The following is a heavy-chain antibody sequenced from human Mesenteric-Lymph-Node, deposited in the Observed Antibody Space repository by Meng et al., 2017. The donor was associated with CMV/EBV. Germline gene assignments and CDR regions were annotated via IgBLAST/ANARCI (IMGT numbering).Heavy chain of an antibody. D-gene: IGHD2-2*01. CDR3: ARIPTCSSTNCHRYFDF. V-gene: IGHV4-61*01. Sequence: GSLRLSCTVSGASVSSGSYYWSWIRQPPGKGLEWIGYIYYTGSTRYNPSLKTRVSISVDTSRNQFSLRLNSVTAADTAVYFCARIPTCSSTNCHRYFDFWGQGTLVTVSS. J-gene: IGHJ4*02. CDR2: IYYTGST. CDR1: GASVSSGSYY.